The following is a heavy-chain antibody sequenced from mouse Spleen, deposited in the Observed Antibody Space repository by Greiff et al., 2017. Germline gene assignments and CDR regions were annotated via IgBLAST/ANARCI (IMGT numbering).Heavy chain of an antibody. Sequence: VQLQQSGAELVRPGASVKLSCTASGFNIKDDYMHWVKQRPEQGLEWIGWIDPENGDTEYASKFQGKATITADTSSNTAYLQLSSLTSEDTAVYYCARDGNWYFDVWGAGTTVTVSS. CDR3: ARDGNWYFDV. V-gene: IGHV14-4*01. CDR2: IDPENGDT. D-gene: IGHD2-1*01. J-gene: IGHJ1*01. CDR1: GFNIKDDY.